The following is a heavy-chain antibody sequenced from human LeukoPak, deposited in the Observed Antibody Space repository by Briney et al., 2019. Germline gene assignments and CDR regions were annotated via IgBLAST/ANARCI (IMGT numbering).Heavy chain of an antibody. Sequence: GSLRLSCAASGFPFSSYGMHWVRQAPGKGLEWVAVISYDGSNKYYADSVKGRFTISRDNSKNTLYLQMNSLRAEDTAVYYCARDLTMIVVVTPDYWGQGTLVTVSS. CDR2: ISYDGSNK. CDR1: GFPFSSYG. D-gene: IGHD3-22*01. V-gene: IGHV3-30*03. CDR3: ARDLTMIVVVTPDY. J-gene: IGHJ4*02.